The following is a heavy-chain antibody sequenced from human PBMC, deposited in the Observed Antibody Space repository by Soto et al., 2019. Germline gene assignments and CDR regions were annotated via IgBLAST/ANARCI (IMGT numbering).Heavy chain of an antibody. CDR2: ISSSSSYI. Sequence: GGSLRLSCASSGFTFSSYSMNWVRQAPGKGLEWVSSISSSSSYIYYADSVKGRFTISRDNAKNSLYLQMNSLRAEDTAVYYCARGRYSGSYSDWFDPWGQGTLVNVSS. CDR3: ARGRYSGSYSDWFDP. CDR1: GFTFSSYS. V-gene: IGHV3-21*01. J-gene: IGHJ5*02. D-gene: IGHD1-26*01.